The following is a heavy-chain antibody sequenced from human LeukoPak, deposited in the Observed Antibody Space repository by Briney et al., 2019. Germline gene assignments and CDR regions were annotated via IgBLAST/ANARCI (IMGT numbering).Heavy chain of an antibody. CDR1: GGTFSSYA. V-gene: IGHV1-69*04. CDR3: ARDQDSSSSGDY. Sequence: SVKVSCKASGGTFSSYAVSWVRQAPGQGLEWMGRIIPIFGIANYAQKFQGRVTITADKSTSTAYMELSSLRSEDTAVYYCARDQDSSSSGDYWGQGTLVTVSS. CDR2: IIPIFGIA. J-gene: IGHJ4*02. D-gene: IGHD6-13*01.